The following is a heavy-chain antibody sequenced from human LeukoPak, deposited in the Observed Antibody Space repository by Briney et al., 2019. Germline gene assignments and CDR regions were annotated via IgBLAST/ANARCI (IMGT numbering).Heavy chain of an antibody. CDR2: ISYSGGT. J-gene: IGHJ3*02. CDR1: GLTFSKYA. CDR3: ARGPVTKFEI. Sequence: GGSLRLSCAASGLTFSKYAMTWVRQAPGKGLEWVSLISYSGGTYYTDSVKGRFSISRDNSNNTLYLQMHSLRAEDTAVYYCARGPVTKFEIWGQGTILTVSS. D-gene: IGHD4-17*01. V-gene: IGHV3-23*01.